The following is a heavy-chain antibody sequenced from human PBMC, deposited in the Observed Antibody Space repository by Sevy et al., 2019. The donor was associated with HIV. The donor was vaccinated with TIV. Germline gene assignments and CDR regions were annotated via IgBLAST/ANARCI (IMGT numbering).Heavy chain of an antibody. J-gene: IGHJ1*01. V-gene: IGHV3-30-3*01. CDR2: ISFDGSNK. Sequence: GGSLRLSCAASGFTFTLYSMHWVRQAPGKGLELVATISFDGSNKHYADSVKGRFTISRDNSQNSLYLQMNSLRTEDTAVYYCALERLSSDVAEYFQNWGQGTLVTVSS. CDR1: GFTFTLYS. CDR3: ALERLSSDVAEYFQN. D-gene: IGHD1-1*01.